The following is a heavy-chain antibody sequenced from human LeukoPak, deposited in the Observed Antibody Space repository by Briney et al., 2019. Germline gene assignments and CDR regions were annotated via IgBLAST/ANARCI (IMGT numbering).Heavy chain of an antibody. CDR1: GFTFSSYW. V-gene: IGHV3-7*03. D-gene: IGHD3-16*02. CDR3: AKDTGLRLGELSPPFDY. Sequence: GGSLRLSCAASGFTFSSYWMTWVRQAPGKGLEWVANINQDESEKYYVDSVKGRFTISRDNAKNSLYLQMNSLRAEDTALYYCAKDTGLRLGELSPPFDYWGQGTLVTVSS. J-gene: IGHJ4*02. CDR2: INQDESEK.